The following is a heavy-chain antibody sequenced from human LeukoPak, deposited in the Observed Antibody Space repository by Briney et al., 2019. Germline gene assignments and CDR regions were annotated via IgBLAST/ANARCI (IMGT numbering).Heavy chain of an antibody. V-gene: IGHV3-49*04. Sequence: GRSLRLSCTASGFTFGDYAMSWVRQAPGKGLEWVGFIRSKAYGGTTEYAASVKGRFTISRDDSKSIAYLQMNSLKTEDTAVYYCTADYDYVWGSYYFDYWGQGTLVTVSS. J-gene: IGHJ4*02. CDR3: TADYDYVWGSYYFDY. D-gene: IGHD3-16*01. CDR2: IRSKAYGGTT. CDR1: GFTFGDYA.